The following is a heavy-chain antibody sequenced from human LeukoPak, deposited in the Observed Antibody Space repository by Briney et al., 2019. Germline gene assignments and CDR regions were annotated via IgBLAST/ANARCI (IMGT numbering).Heavy chain of an antibody. CDR2: LSAGSGYT. CDR1: GYSFTDYA. CDR3: ARSGIGTVPGSYFDY. V-gene: IGHV1-3*01. D-gene: IGHD2-2*01. Sequence: ASVKVSCMASGYSFTDYAIHWVRQAPGQRLEWVGWLSAGSGYTKYSEKFQGSLTITRDTSASTAYMELSSLTSKDTAEYYCARSGIGTVPGSYFDYWGQGTLVTVSS. J-gene: IGHJ4*02.